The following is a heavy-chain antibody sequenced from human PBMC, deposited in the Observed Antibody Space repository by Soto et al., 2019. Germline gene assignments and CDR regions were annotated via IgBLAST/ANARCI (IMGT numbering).Heavy chain of an antibody. Sequence: QVQLQESGPGLVKPSQTLSLTCTVSGGSISSGDYYWSWIRQPPGKGLEWIGYIYYSGSTYYNPSLKRRVTISVDTSKNQFAVKLSSVTAADTAVYYCARGGAAEGSDGMDVWGQGTTVTVSS. CDR2: IYYSGST. D-gene: IGHD3-10*01. CDR3: ARGGAAEGSDGMDV. CDR1: GGSISSGDYY. J-gene: IGHJ6*02. V-gene: IGHV4-30-4*01.